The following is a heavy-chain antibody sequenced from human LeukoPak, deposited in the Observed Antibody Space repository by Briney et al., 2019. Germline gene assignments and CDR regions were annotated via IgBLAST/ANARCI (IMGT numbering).Heavy chain of an antibody. CDR1: GFTFSSYA. D-gene: IGHD3-22*01. CDR3: AKRRTGSSGYSPFDY. Sequence: PGGSLRLSCAASGFTFSSYAMSWVRQAPGKGLEWVSAISGSDAVTYYTDSVKGRLTISRDNSKNTLYLQMNSLRAEDTAVYYCAKRRTGSSGYSPFDYWGQGTLVTVSS. V-gene: IGHV3-23*01. J-gene: IGHJ4*02. CDR2: ISGSDAVT.